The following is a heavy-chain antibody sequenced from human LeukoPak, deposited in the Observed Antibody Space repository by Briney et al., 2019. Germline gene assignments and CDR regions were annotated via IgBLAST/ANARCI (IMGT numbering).Heavy chain of an antibody. CDR3: ARFGVDYDMDV. J-gene: IGHJ6*02. V-gene: IGHV4-59*11. Sequence: SETLSLTCSVSGGSISGHYWTWIRQPPGKGLEWIGQIHYTGNPDYNPSLKSRITISVDTSKNQVSLQVSSVTAADSAIYYCARFGVDYDMDVWGHGTTVTVFS. D-gene: IGHD3-16*01. CDR1: GGSISGHY. CDR2: IHYTGNP.